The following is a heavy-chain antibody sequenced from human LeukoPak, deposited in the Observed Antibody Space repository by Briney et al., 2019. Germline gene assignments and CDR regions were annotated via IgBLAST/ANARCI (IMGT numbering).Heavy chain of an antibody. CDR2: INHSGST. Sequence: PSETLSLTCAVYGGSFSGYYWSWIRQPPGKGLEWIGEINHSGSTNYNPSLKSRVTISVDTSKNQFSLNLSSVTAADTAVFYCARRSPNTYHASGVFDYWGQGTLVTVSS. J-gene: IGHJ4*02. CDR3: ARRSPNTYHASGVFDY. D-gene: IGHD3-10*01. V-gene: IGHV4-34*01. CDR1: GGSFSGYY.